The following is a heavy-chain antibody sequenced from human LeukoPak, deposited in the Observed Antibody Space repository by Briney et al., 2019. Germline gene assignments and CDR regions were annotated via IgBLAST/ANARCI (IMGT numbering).Heavy chain of an antibody. J-gene: IGHJ3*02. Sequence: ATVTVSCKPSGYTATSCGISCVRLAPDQRIEWMGWISAYNGNTNYAQTLQGRVTITTDSSTCTAYMELRSLRSDDSAVYYCARRGRGSGRHAVDIWGQGTMVTVSS. CDR1: GYTATSCG. CDR2: ISAYNGNT. CDR3: ARRGRGSGRHAVDI. V-gene: IGHV1-18*01. D-gene: IGHD3-10*01.